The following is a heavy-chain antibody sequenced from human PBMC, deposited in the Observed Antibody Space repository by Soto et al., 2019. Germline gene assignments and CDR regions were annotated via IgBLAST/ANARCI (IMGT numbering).Heavy chain of an antibody. J-gene: IGHJ6*02. V-gene: IGHV1-2*02. Sequence: QVQLVQSGADVKTPGASVRVSCKASGYTFTGYYVHWVREAPGQGLEWMGWINPETGGTSYAQKCQGRVNLSRDTSINTAYLELSRLRFDDAAVYFCARERYQVISDGMDVWGQGTTVTVSS. CDR1: GYTFTGYY. CDR2: INPETGGT. D-gene: IGHD2-2*01. CDR3: ARERYQVISDGMDV.